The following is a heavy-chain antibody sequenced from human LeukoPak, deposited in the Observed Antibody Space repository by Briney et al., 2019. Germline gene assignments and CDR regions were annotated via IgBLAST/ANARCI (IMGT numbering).Heavy chain of an antibody. D-gene: IGHD1/OR15-1a*01. J-gene: IGHJ5*02. V-gene: IGHV3-23*01. CDR3: AKQVLWNMVS. Sequence: GGSLRLSCAASGFTFSSYAMHWVRQAPGKGLEWVSSISGSGGSTWYADSVEGRFTISRDNSKNTLYLQMNSLRAEDTAVYYCAKQVLWNMVSWGQGTLVTVSS. CDR2: ISGSGGST. CDR1: GFTFSSYA.